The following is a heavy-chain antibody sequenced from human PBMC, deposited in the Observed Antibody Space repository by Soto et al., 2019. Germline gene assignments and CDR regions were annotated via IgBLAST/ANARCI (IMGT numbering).Heavy chain of an antibody. CDR3: ARDLVAKPKTDVFDM. J-gene: IGHJ3*02. Sequence: EVHLVESGGGLVQPGGSLKLSCVASGFTFSRYWMAWVRQAPGKGLEWVALIKFDEIEKYSVEGRFTISRDNAKNSLYLQMNRLRVEDTAVYYCARDLVAKPKTDVFDMWGQGTMVTVSS. D-gene: IGHD2-8*02. CDR2: IKFDEIEK. V-gene: IGHV3-7*01. CDR1: GFTFSRYW.